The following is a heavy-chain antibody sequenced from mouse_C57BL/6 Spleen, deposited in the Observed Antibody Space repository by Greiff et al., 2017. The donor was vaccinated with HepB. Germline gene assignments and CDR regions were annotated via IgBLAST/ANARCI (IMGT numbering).Heavy chain of an antibody. J-gene: IGHJ3*01. V-gene: IGHV5-15*01. CDR1: GFTFSDYG. D-gene: IGHD4-1*01. CDR3: ARNWDGAWFAY. Sequence: EVKLMESGGGLVQPGGSLKLSCAASGFTFSDYGMAWVRQAPRKGPEWVAFISNLAYSIYYADTVTGRFTISRENAKNTLYLEMSSLRSEDTAMYYCARNWDGAWFAYWGQGTLVTVSA. CDR2: ISNLAYSI.